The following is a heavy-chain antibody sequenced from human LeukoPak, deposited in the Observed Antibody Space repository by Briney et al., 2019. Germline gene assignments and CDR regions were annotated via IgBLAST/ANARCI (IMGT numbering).Heavy chain of an antibody. CDR2: INPSGGST. CDR3: ARDAKTCYYGSGSYYTLGY. V-gene: IGHV1-46*01. CDR1: GYTFTSYY. D-gene: IGHD3-10*01. Sequence: ASVKVSCKASGYTFTSYYMHWVRQAPGQGLEWMGIINPSGGSTSYAQKFQGRVTMTRDTSTSTVYMELSSLRSEDTAVYYCARDAKTCYYGSGSYYTLGYWGQGTLVTVSS. J-gene: IGHJ4*02.